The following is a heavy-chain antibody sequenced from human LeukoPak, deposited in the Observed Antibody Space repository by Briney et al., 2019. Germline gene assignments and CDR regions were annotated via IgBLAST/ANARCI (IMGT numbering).Heavy chain of an antibody. V-gene: IGHV3-23*01. CDR2: ISGSGGST. J-gene: IGHJ4*02. CDR1: GFTVITND. CDR3: AKDPLATVTIFDY. Sequence: PGGSLRLSCAASGFTVITNDMTWVRQAPGKGLEWVSAISGSGGSTYYADSVKGRFTISRDNSKNTLYLQMNSLRAEDTAVYYCAKDPLATVTIFDYWGQGTLVTVSS. D-gene: IGHD4-17*01.